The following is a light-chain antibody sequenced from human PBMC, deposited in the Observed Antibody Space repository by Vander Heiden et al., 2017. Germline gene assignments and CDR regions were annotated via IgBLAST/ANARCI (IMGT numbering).Light chain of an antibody. J-gene: IGKJ1*01. Sequence: EIVMTQSPATLSVSPGERATLSCRASQSVSSNLAWYQQKPGQAPRLLIYSASTRATGIPARFSGSGSGTEFTLTISSLQSEDFAVYYYQQYNNWPPLWTFGQGTKVEIK. V-gene: IGKV3-15*01. CDR2: SAS. CDR3: QQYNNWPPLWT. CDR1: QSVSSN.